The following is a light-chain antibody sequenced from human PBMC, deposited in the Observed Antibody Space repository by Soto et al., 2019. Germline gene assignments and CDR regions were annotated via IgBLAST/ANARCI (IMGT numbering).Light chain of an antibody. CDR2: EVS. CDR3: ISYTSSSTTYV. V-gene: IGLV2-14*02. CDR1: SSDVGNYNL. J-gene: IGLJ1*01. Sequence: QSALTQPASVSGSPGQSITISCTGTSSDVGNYNLVSWYQQHPGKAPKLMIFEVSNRPSGVSNRVSGSKSGNTASLTISGLQAEDEADYYGISYTSSSTTYVFGTGTELTVL.